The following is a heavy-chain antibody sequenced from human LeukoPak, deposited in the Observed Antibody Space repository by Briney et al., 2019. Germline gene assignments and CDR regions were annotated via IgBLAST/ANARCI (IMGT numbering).Heavy chain of an antibody. Sequence: PGRSLRLSCAASGFTFSSYGMHWVRQAPGKGLEWVAVISYDGSNKYYADSVKGRFTISRDNSKNTLYLQMNSLRAEDTAVYYCAKDSPYYDILTTGGFDYWGQGTLVTVSS. J-gene: IGHJ4*02. D-gene: IGHD3-9*01. V-gene: IGHV3-30*18. CDR2: ISYDGSNK. CDR3: AKDSPYYDILTTGGFDY. CDR1: GFTFSSYG.